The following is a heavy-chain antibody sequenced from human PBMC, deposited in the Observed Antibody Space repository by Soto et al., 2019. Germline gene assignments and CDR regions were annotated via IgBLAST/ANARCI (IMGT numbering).Heavy chain of an antibody. CDR1: GGTFSSYA. D-gene: IGHD4-17*01. V-gene: IGHV1-69*01. CDR2: IIPIFGRA. J-gene: IGHJ4*02. Sequence: QVQLVQSGAEVKKPGSSVKVSCKASGGTFSSYALSWVRQAPGQGLEWMGGIIPIFGRANYAQKFQGRVTITADEATSTAFLALSSLRSEDTAVYYCARLATVTTARDYWGQGTLVNVSS. CDR3: ARLATVTTARDY.